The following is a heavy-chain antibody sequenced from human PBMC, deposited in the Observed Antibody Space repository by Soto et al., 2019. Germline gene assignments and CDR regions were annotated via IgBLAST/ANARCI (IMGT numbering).Heavy chain of an antibody. J-gene: IGHJ6*03. CDR2: IKQDGSEK. D-gene: IGHD3-10*01. V-gene: IGHV3-7*01. CDR1: GFTFSSYW. CDR3: AREYSTQVTMVRGVIDYYYDYMDV. Sequence: EVQLVESGGGLVQPGGSLRLSCAASGFTFSSYWMSWVRQAPGKGLEWVANIKQDGSEKYYVDSVKGRFTISRDNAKNSLYLQMNSLRAEDTAVYYCAREYSTQVTMVRGVIDYYYDYMDVWGKGTTVTVSS.